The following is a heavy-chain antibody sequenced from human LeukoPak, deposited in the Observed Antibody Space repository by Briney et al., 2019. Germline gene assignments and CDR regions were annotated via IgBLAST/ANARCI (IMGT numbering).Heavy chain of an antibody. CDR2: INKSGGST. D-gene: IGHD2-15*01. Sequence: GGSLRLPCAASGFTFSSCAMTWVRQAPGKGLEWVSVINKSGGSTYYADSVKGRFTISRDNSKNTLYLQMNSLRAEDTAVYYCAKDRWGSGGSGGGDYWGQGTLVTVSS. V-gene: IGHV3-23*01. CDR1: GFTFSSCA. J-gene: IGHJ4*02. CDR3: AKDRWGSGGSGGGDY.